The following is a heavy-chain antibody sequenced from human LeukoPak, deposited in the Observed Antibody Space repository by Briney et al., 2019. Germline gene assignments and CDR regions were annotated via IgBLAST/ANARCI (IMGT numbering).Heavy chain of an antibody. D-gene: IGHD2-2*01. V-gene: IGHV3-48*03. CDR2: ISTGGITI. CDR1: GFTFSSYE. Sequence: PGGSLRLSCTASGFTFSSYEMNWVRQAPGKGLEWVSYISTGGITIYYADSVKGRFTISRDNSKNTLYLQMNSLRAEDTAVYYCAKDFSGQSLVVPAAMSCFGHWGQGTLVTVSS. CDR3: AKDFSGQSLVVPAAMSCFGH. J-gene: IGHJ5*02.